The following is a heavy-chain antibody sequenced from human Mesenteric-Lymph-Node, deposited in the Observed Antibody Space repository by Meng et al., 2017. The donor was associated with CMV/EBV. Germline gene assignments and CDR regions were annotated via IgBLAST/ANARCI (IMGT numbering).Heavy chain of an antibody. CDR1: GYTFTSYY. V-gene: IGHV1-46*01. Sequence: ASVKVSCKTSGYTFTSYYMHWVRQAPGQGLEWMGIINPSGGSTRFAQRFQGRVTMTRDTSTSTVYMELSSLRSEDTAVYYCARDLADGGYYYYGMDVWGQGTTVTVSS. D-gene: IGHD3-16*01. J-gene: IGHJ6*02. CDR3: ARDLADGGYYYYGMDV. CDR2: INPSGGST.